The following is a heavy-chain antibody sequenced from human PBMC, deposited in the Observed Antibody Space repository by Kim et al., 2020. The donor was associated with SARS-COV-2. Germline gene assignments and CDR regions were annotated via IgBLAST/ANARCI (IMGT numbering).Heavy chain of an antibody. J-gene: IGHJ3*02. Sequence: ASVKVSCKVSGYTLTELSMHWVRQAPGKGLEWMGGFDPEDGETIYAQKFQGRVTMTEDTSTDTAYMELSSLRSEDTAVYYCATRSWRYYDSSGYSNRAFDIWGQGTMVTVSS. D-gene: IGHD3-22*01. CDR2: FDPEDGET. CDR3: ATRSWRYYDSSGYSNRAFDI. V-gene: IGHV1-24*01. CDR1: GYTLTELS.